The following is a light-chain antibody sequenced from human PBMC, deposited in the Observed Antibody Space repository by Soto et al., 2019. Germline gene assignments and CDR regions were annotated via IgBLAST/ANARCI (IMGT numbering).Light chain of an antibody. J-gene: IGKJ3*01. CDR1: QSLSRSY. CDR2: AAS. V-gene: IGKV3D-20*02. CDR3: QQRSNWPLFT. Sequence: EIVLTQSPGTLSLSPGERATLSCRASQSLSRSYLAWYQQKPGQAPRLLIYAASNRATGISDRFSGSGSGTDFTLIIRRLEPEDFAVYYCQQRSNWPLFTFGPGTKVDIK.